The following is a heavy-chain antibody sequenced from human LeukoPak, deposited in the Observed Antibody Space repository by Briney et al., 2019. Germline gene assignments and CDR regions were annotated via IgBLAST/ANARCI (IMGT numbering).Heavy chain of an antibody. CDR3: ARGARKWLAYFDY. CDR2: INPNSGGT. Sequence: EASVTVSCKASGYTFTGYYMHWVRQAPGQGLEWMGWINPNSGGTNYAQKFQGRVNMTRDTSISTAYMELSRLRSDDTAVYYCARGARKWLAYFDYWGQGTLVTVSS. CDR1: GYTFTGYY. J-gene: IGHJ4*02. D-gene: IGHD6-19*01. V-gene: IGHV1-2*02.